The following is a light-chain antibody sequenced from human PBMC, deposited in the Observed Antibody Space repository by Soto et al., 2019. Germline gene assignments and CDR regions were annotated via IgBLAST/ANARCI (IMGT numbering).Light chain of an antibody. CDR2: GAS. CDR1: QSVSSSY. Sequence: EIVLTQSPGTLSLSPGERATLSCRASQSVSSSYLACYQQKPGQAPRLLIYGASSRATGIPERFSGSGSGTDFTLTISRLEPEDFAVYYCQQYGSSPHTFGGGTKVEIK. V-gene: IGKV3-20*01. J-gene: IGKJ4*01. CDR3: QQYGSSPHT.